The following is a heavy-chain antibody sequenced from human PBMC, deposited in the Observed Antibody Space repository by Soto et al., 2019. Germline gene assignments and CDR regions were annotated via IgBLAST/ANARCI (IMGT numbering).Heavy chain of an antibody. V-gene: IGHV1-3*01. J-gene: IGHJ4*02. CDR3: ARAEWNIVATRAFDY. Sequence: GASVKVSCKASGYTFTSYAMHWVRQAPGQRLEWMGWINAGNGNTKYSQKFQGRVTITRDTSASTAYMELSSLRSEDTAVYYCARAEWNIVATRAFDYWGQGTLVTAPQ. CDR1: GYTFTSYA. D-gene: IGHD5-12*01. CDR2: INAGNGNT.